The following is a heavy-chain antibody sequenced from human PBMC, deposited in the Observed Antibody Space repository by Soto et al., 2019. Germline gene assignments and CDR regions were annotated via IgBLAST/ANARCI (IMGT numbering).Heavy chain of an antibody. J-gene: IGHJ4*02. CDR3: ASYIHDY. Sequence: SQTLSLTCAISGDSISSNSAAWNWIRQSPSRGFEWLGRTYYRSRWYHDYAVSVKSRIIINPDTSKNQVSLQLNSVTPDDTAVYYCASYIHDYSGQGTVVIVSS. D-gene: IGHD5-18*01. CDR2: TYYRSRWYH. CDR1: GDSISSNSAA. V-gene: IGHV6-1*01.